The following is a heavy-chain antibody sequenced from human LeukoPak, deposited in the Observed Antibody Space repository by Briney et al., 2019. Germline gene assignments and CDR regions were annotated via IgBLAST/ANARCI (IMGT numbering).Heavy chain of an antibody. J-gene: IGHJ3*02. CDR2: IYYSGST. D-gene: IGHD3-22*01. Sequence: PSETLSLTCTISGDSISSNNYYWGWSRQPPGKGLQWIESIYYSGSTDDNPYLNNQHTISLDPTKNQFYLKQISVTAADTAVYYCARWPFKYCYDSSDVGAFDIWGQGTMVTVSS. CDR3: ARWPFKYCYDSSDVGAFDI. V-gene: IGHV4-39*01. CDR1: GDSISSNNYY.